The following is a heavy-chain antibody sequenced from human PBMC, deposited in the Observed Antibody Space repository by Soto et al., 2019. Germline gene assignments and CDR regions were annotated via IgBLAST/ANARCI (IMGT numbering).Heavy chain of an antibody. CDR1: GGSISSYY. CDR3: ARYYCSSTSCYPPDAFDI. J-gene: IGHJ3*02. Sequence: ASETLSLTCTVSGGSISSYYWSWIRQPAGKGLEWIGRIYTSGSTNYNPSLKSRVTMSVDTSKNQFSLKLSSVTAADTAVYYCARYYCSSTSCYPPDAFDIWGQGTMVTVSS. D-gene: IGHD2-2*01. CDR2: IYTSGST. V-gene: IGHV4-4*07.